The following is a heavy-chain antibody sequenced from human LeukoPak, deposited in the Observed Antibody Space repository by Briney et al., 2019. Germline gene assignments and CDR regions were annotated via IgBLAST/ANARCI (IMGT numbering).Heavy chain of an antibody. CDR2: IYYDGSSQ. CDR3: ARVSGDGFNSWDY. V-gene: IGHV3-33*08. J-gene: IGHJ4*02. Sequence: PGGSLRLSCAASGFTFNGYLMHWVRQAPGKGLEWVAFIYYDGSSQYYRDSVKGRFTISRDTSKNTLYLQMNSLRVEDTAVYYCARVSGDGFNSWDYWGQGTLVTVSS. D-gene: IGHD5-24*01. CDR1: GFTFNGYL.